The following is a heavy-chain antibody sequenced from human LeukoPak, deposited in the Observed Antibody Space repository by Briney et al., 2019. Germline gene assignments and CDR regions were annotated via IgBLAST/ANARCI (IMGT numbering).Heavy chain of an antibody. Sequence: NPGGSLRLSCAASGFTFSDYYMSWIRQAPGKGLEWVSYISSSSSYTNYADSVKGRFTISRDNAKNSLYLQMNSLRAEDTAVYYCARDGVAIVATIPPPEDAFDIWGQGTMVTVSS. V-gene: IGHV3-11*05. CDR1: GFTFSDYY. J-gene: IGHJ3*02. CDR3: ARDGVAIVATIPPPEDAFDI. CDR2: ISSSSSYT. D-gene: IGHD5-12*01.